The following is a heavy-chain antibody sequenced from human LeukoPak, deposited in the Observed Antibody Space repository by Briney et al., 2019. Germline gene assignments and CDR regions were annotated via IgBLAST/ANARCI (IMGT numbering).Heavy chain of an antibody. Sequence: SETLSLTCAVYGGSFSGYYWSWLRQPPGKGLEWIGEINHSGSTNYNPSLKSRVTISVDTSKDQFSLKLSSVTAADTAVYYCARFFWSGYYVDYWGQGTLVTVSS. CDR3: ARFFWSGYYVDY. V-gene: IGHV4-34*01. J-gene: IGHJ4*02. D-gene: IGHD3-3*01. CDR2: INHSGST. CDR1: GGSFSGYY.